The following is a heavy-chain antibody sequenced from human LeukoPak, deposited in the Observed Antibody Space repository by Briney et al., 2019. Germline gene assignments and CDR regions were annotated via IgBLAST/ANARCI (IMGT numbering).Heavy chain of an antibody. CDR2: FYYSGST. V-gene: IGHV4-59*01. J-gene: IGHJ5*02. CDR3: AREEIRSWFDP. Sequence: PSETLSLTCTVSGVSISSYYWSWIRQPPGKGLEWIGNFYYSGSTNYSPSLKSRVTISVDTSKNQFSLKLSSVTAADTAVYYCAREEIRSWFDPWGQGTLVTVSS. D-gene: IGHD5-24*01. CDR1: GVSISSYY.